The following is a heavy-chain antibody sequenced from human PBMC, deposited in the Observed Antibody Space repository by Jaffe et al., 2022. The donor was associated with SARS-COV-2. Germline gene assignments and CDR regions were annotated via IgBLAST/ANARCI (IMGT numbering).Heavy chain of an antibody. CDR1: GGSVSSGSYY. CDR2: IYYSGST. D-gene: IGHD3-9*01. Sequence: QVQLQESGPGLVKPSETLSLTCTVSGGSVSSGSYYWSWIRQPPGKGLEWIGYIYYSGSTNYNPSLKSRVTISVDTSKNQFSLKLSSVTAADTAVYYCARGEPDILTGYWWFDPWGQGTLVTVSS. CDR3: ARGEPDILTGYWWFDP. V-gene: IGHV4-61*01. J-gene: IGHJ5*02.